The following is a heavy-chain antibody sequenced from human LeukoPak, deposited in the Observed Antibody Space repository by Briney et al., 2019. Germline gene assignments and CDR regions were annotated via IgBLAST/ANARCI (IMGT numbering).Heavy chain of an antibody. CDR3: AGSPARKHDGYSYYSYYGMDV. CDR2: MSNSGST. Sequence: SETLSLTCTVSSGSINNYYWSWIRQPPGKGLEWVGYMSNSGSTNYNPSLKSRVAISADTSKNQFFLNLTSVTAADTAVYYCAGSPARKHDGYSYYSYYGMDVWGQGTTVIVSS. CDR1: SGSINNYY. J-gene: IGHJ6*02. V-gene: IGHV4-59*01. D-gene: IGHD5-24*01.